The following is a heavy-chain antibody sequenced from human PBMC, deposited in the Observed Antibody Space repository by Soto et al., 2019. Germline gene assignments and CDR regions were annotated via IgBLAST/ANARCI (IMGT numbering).Heavy chain of an antibody. CDR1: GFTFSRYS. D-gene: IGHD2-15*01. J-gene: IGHJ6*03. V-gene: IGHV3-48*01. CDR3: ARRARPDSHYMDV. Sequence: GGSLRLSCAASGFTFSRYSMNWVRQAPGKGLEWVSCISSNSISIYYANSVQGRFTISRDNAKNSVYLQMGSLRPEDMAVYYCARRARPDSHYMDVWGKGTTVTVSS. CDR2: ISSNSISI.